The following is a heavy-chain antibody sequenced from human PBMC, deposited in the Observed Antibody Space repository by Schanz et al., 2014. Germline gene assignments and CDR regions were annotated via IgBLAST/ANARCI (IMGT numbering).Heavy chain of an antibody. CDR2: ISGSGGST. V-gene: IGHV3-NL1*01. Sequence: QVQLVESGGGVVQFGRSLRLSCVASGFTFSSYGMHWVRQAPGKGLEWVSAISGSGGSTYYADSVKGRFTISRDNSKNSLYLQMNSLRAEDTAVYYCAREEGWGIAAAGTKHYYYGMEVWGQGTTVTVSS. CDR1: GFTFSSYG. J-gene: IGHJ6*02. CDR3: AREEGWGIAAAGTKHYYYGMEV. D-gene: IGHD6-13*01.